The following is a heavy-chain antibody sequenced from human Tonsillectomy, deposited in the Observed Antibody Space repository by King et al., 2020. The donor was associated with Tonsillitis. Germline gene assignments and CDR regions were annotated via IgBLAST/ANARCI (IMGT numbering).Heavy chain of an antibody. V-gene: IGHV3-7*01. Sequence: VQLVESGGGLVQPGGSLRLSCAASGFTFSKYWMSWVRQAPGKGLEWVANIKEDGSEKYSVDSVKGRFTISRDNAKNSLYLQMNSLRAEDTAVYYCARDTYAGYYYYYGMDVWGQGTTVTVSS. CDR2: IKEDGSEK. J-gene: IGHJ6*02. CDR3: ARDTYAGYYYYYGMDV. CDR1: GFTFSKYW. D-gene: IGHD3-16*01.